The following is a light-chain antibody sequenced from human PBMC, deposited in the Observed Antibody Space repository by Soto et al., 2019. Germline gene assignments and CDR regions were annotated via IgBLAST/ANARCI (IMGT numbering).Light chain of an antibody. J-gene: IGKJ1*01. Sequence: EIVMTQSPATLSVSPGASATLSCRASQSVSTNLAWYQQKPGQVPRVLIYDASNRATGIPARFSGSGSGTDFTLTISSLEPEDFAVYYCQQRSNWPPWTFGQGTKVDIK. CDR1: QSVSTN. V-gene: IGKV3-11*01. CDR3: QQRSNWPPWT. CDR2: DAS.